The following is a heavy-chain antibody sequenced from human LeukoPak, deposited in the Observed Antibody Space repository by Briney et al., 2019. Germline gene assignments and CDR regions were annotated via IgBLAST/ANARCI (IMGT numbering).Heavy chain of an antibody. D-gene: IGHD3-22*01. CDR3: AKANSPYYYDSSGYSTFDY. Sequence: PGGSLRLSCAASGFTFSSYAMNWVRQAPGKGLEWVSGISGSGVSPYYADSVKGRFTMSRDNSKNTLYLQMNGLRAEDTAVYYCAKANSPYYYDSSGYSTFDYWGQGTLVTVSS. CDR2: ISGSGVSP. V-gene: IGHV3-23*01. CDR1: GFTFSSYA. J-gene: IGHJ4*02.